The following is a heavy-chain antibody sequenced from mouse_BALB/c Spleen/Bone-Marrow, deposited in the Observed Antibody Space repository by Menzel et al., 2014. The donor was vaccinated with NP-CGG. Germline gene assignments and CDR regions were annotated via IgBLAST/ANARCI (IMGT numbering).Heavy chain of an antibody. J-gene: IGHJ3*01. Sequence: VQLQQSGAELARPGASVKMSCKASGYTFDYYTVQWVKQRPGQGLEWIGYINPSSGYTNYNQKFKDKATSTADKSSSTAHMQLSSLTSEDSAVYYCAREVYGSWFAYWGQGTLVTVSA. D-gene: IGHD2-2*01. V-gene: IGHV1-4*01. CDR3: AREVYGSWFAY. CDR2: INPSSGYT. CDR1: GYTFDYYT.